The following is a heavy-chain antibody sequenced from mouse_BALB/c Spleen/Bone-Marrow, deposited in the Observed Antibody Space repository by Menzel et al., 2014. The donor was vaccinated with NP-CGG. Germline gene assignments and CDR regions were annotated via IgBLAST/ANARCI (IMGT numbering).Heavy chain of an antibody. CDR3: ARSTGYYWYFDV. Sequence: QVQLQQPGAELVKPGAPVKLSCKASGYTFTSYWMNWVKRRPGRGLEWIGRIDPSDSETHYNQKFKDKATLTVDKSSSTAYIQLSSLTSEDSAVYYCARSTGYYWYFDVWGAGTTVTVSS. V-gene: IGHV1-69*02. CDR1: GYTFTSYW. CDR2: IDPSDSET. J-gene: IGHJ1*01. D-gene: IGHD2-2*01.